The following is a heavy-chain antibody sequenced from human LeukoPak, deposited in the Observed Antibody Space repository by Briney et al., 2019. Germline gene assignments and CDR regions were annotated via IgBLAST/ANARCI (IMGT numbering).Heavy chain of an antibody. CDR2: INPNSGGT. CDR3: ARVFGSGSLNYYYYYYMDV. CDR1: GYTFTGYY. D-gene: IGHD1-26*01. V-gene: IGHV1-2*02. J-gene: IGHJ6*03. Sequence: ASVKVSCKASGYTFTGYYMHWVRQAPGQGLEWMGWINPNSGGTNYAQKFQGRVTMTRDTSISTAYMELSRLRSDDTAVYYCARVFGSGSLNYYYYYYMDVWGKGTTVTVSS.